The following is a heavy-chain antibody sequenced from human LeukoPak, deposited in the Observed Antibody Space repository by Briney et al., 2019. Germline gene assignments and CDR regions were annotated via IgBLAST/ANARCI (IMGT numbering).Heavy chain of an antibody. V-gene: IGHV3-48*01. CDR3: ARRSSVWSGFNS. CDR1: GFTVSSNY. Sequence: SGGSLRLSCAASGFTVSSNYMSWVRQAPGKGLECISYISSSSSTIYYADSVKGRFTISRDNAKNSLYLQMNSLRAEDTAVYYCARRSSVWSGFNSWSQGTLVTVPS. J-gene: IGHJ4*02. CDR2: ISSSSSTI. D-gene: IGHD6-19*01.